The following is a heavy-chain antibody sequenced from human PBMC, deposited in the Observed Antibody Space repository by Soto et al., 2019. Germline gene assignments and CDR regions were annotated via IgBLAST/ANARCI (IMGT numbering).Heavy chain of an antibody. CDR3: ARGISGSSPRFYYYYGMDV. CDR2: INHSGST. Sequence: SETLSLTCAVYGGSFSGYYWSWIRQPPGKGLEWIGEINHSGSTNYNPSLKSRVTISVDTSKNQFSLKLSSVTAADTAAYYCARGISGSSPRFYYYYGMDVWGQGTTVTVSS. V-gene: IGHV4-34*01. CDR1: GGSFSGYY. D-gene: IGHD1-26*01. J-gene: IGHJ6*02.